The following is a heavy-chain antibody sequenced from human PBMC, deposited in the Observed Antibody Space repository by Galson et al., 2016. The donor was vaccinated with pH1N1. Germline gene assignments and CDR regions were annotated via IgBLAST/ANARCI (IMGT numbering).Heavy chain of an antibody. CDR3: ATETGSSGMDV. J-gene: IGHJ6*02. D-gene: IGHD3-10*01. V-gene: IGHV1-69*02. CDR2: ILPIVGIT. CDR1: GGTLSRHT. Sequence: QSGAEVKKPGESLKISCKASGGTLSRHTNSWVRQAPGQGLEWMGRILPIVGITNYAQKLQGRVTIIADRFTSTVSMELSGLTSDDTAVYYCATETGSSGMDVWDQGTTVTVSS.